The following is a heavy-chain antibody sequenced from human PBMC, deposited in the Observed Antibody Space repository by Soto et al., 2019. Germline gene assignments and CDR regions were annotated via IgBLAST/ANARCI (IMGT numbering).Heavy chain of an antibody. CDR1: GYTFTSYG. Sequence: ASVKVSCKASGYTFTSYGISWVRQAPGQGLEWMGWISAYNGNTNYAQKLQGRVTMTTDTSTSTAYMELRSLRSDDTAVYYCARDPPYCSGGSCYYGLASWGKGTLVTVSS. CDR3: ARDPPYCSGGSCYYGLAS. V-gene: IGHV1-18*01. CDR2: ISAYNGNT. D-gene: IGHD2-15*01. J-gene: IGHJ5*02.